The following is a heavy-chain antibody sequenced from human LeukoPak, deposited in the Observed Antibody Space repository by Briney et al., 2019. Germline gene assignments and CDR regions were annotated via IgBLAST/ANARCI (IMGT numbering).Heavy chain of an antibody. CDR2: IYTSGST. D-gene: IGHD3-3*01. CDR1: GGSISSGSYY. V-gene: IGHV4-61*02. CDR3: ASYDFWSGRGFDI. J-gene: IGHJ3*02. Sequence: SQTLSLTCTVSGGSISSGSYYWSWIRQPAGKGLEWIGRIYTSGSTNYNPSLKSRVTISVDTSKNQFSLKLSSVTAADTAVYYCASYDFWSGRGFDIWGQGTMVTVSS.